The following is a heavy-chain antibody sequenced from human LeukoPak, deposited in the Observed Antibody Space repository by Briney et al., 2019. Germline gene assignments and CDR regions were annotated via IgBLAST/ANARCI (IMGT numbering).Heavy chain of an antibody. D-gene: IGHD5-12*01. CDR3: ARGGYDYNYYYYMDV. J-gene: IGHJ6*03. CDR1: GGTFSSYA. Sequence: SVKVSCKASGGTFSSYAISWVRQAPGQGLEWMGGIIPIFGTANYAQKFQGRVTITADESTSTAYMELSSLRSEDTAVYYCARGGYDYNYYYYMDVWGKGTTVTVSS. CDR2: IIPIFGTA. V-gene: IGHV1-69*13.